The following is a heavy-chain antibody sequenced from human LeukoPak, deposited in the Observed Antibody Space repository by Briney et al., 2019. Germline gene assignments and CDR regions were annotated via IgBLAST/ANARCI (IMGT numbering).Heavy chain of an antibody. J-gene: IGHJ4*02. CDR3: ARGDGYSWTYDIDY. V-gene: IGHV3-30*04. CDR2: ISYDGSIK. CDR1: GFTFSSYA. Sequence: GGSLRLSCAASGFTFSSYAMHWVRQAPGKGLEWVAVISYDGSIKYFADSVKGRFTISRDNSKNTLYLQMNSLRAEDTAVYYCARGDGYSWTYDIDYWGQGTLVTVSS. D-gene: IGHD5-18*01.